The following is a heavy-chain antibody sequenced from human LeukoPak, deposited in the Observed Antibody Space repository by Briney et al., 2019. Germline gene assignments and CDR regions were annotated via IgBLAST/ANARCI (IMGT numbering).Heavy chain of an antibody. CDR2: IYSGGST. Sequence: GGSLRLSCAASGFTVSSNYMSWVRQAPGKGLEWVSVIYSGGSTYYADSVKGRFTISRDNSKNTLYLQMNSLRAEDTAVYYCARVVFDGDLDYSGQGTLVTVSS. V-gene: IGHV3-53*01. J-gene: IGHJ4*02. D-gene: IGHD4-17*01. CDR3: ARVVFDGDLDY. CDR1: GFTVSSNY.